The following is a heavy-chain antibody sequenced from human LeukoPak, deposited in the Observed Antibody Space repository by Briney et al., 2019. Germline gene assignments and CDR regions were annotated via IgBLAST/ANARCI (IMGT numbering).Heavy chain of an antibody. J-gene: IGHJ4*02. CDR2: INHSGST. D-gene: IGHD3-22*01. CDR1: GGSFSGYY. CDR3: ASRYYYDSSALYYFDY. Sequence: PSETLSLTCAAYGGSFSGYYWSWIRQPPGKGLEWIGEINHSGSTNYNPSLKSRVTISVDTSKNQFSLKLSSVTAADTAVYYCASRYYYDSSALYYFDYWGQGTLVTVSS. V-gene: IGHV4-34*01.